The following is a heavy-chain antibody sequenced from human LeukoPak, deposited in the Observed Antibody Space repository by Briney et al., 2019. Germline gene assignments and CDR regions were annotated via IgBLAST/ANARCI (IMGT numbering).Heavy chain of an antibody. Sequence: PSETLSLTCAVSGYSINSGYYWGWIRQPPGKGLEWIGSIYHSGSTPYNPSLKSRVTISVDTSKNQFSLKLSSVTAADTAVYYCARHRAGATSYDAFDIWGQGTMVTVSS. CDR1: GYSINSGYY. V-gene: IGHV4-38-2*01. CDR3: ARHRAGATSYDAFDI. D-gene: IGHD1-26*01. J-gene: IGHJ3*02. CDR2: IYHSGST.